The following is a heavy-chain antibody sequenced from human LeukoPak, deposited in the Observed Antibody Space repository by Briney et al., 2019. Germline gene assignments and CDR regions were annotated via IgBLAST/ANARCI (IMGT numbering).Heavy chain of an antibody. D-gene: IGHD1-14*01. Sequence: SETLSLTCTVSGGSISSYYWSWIRQPPGKGLEWIGYIYYSGSTNYNPSLKSRVTISVDTSKNLFSLKLSSVTAADTAVYYCARDGNGSDPWGQGTLVTVSS. CDR2: IYYSGST. J-gene: IGHJ5*02. CDR1: GGSISSYY. CDR3: ARDGNGSDP. V-gene: IGHV4-59*01.